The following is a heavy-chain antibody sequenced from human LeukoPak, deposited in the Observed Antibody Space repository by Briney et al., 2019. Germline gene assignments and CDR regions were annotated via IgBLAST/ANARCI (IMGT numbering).Heavy chain of an antibody. D-gene: IGHD5-24*01. V-gene: IGHV3-23*01. J-gene: IGHJ4*02. CDR1: GFTFSSYA. CDR3: AKVVEMSTIYGYFDY. CDR2: ISGSGGST. Sequence: GGSLRLSCAASGFTFSSYAMSWVRQAPGKGLEWVSAISGSGGSTYYADSVKGRFTISRDNSKNTLYLQMNSLRAEDTAVYYCAKVVEMSTIYGYFDYRGQGTQVTVSS.